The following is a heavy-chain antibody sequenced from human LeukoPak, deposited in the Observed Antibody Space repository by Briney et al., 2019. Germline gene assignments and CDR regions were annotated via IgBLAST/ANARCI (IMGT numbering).Heavy chain of an antibody. CDR3: AREKEDSGYDLYYYYYGMDV. CDR2: ISSSGSTI. J-gene: IGHJ6*02. V-gene: IGHV3-48*03. Sequence: GGSLRLSCAASGFTFSSYEMNWVRQAPGKGLEWVSYISSSGSTIYYADSVKGRFTISRDNAKNSLYLQMNSLRAEDTAVYYCAREKEDSGYDLYYYYYGMDVWGQGTTVTVSS. D-gene: IGHD5-12*01. CDR1: GFTFSSYE.